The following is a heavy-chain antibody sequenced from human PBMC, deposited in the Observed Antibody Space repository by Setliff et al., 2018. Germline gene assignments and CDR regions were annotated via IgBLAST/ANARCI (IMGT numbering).Heavy chain of an antibody. CDR3: ARERYFDY. V-gene: IGHV1-69*05. Sequence: GASVKVSCKASGGTFSSYGISWVRQAPGQGLEWMGGTIPIFGTTDYAQKFQGRVTIITDESTSTAFMQLSSLRSDDTAVYYCARERYFDYWGQGTLVTVSS. CDR2: TIPIFGTT. J-gene: IGHJ4*02. CDR1: GGTFSSYG.